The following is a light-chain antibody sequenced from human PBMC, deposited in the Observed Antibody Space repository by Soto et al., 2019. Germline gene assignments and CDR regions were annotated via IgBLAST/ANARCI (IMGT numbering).Light chain of an antibody. CDR2: GAS. Sequence: EIVLTKSPGTLSVSPGERATLSCSASQSVSNNYLAWYQQKPGQAPRLLIYGASNRATGIPDRFSGSGSGTDFTLTISRLEPEDFAVYYCQQYGSSGTFGQGTKVDIK. J-gene: IGKJ1*01. CDR1: QSVSNNY. V-gene: IGKV3-20*01. CDR3: QQYGSSGT.